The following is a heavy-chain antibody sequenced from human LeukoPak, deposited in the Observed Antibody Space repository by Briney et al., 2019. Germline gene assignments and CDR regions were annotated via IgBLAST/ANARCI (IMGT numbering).Heavy chain of an antibody. CDR3: AARGCGGDCYPEHFDF. J-gene: IGHJ4*02. CDR2: VSGNGGSR. V-gene: IGHV3-23*01. Sequence: GGSLRLSCAASGFTFSNYGIHWVRQAPGKGLEWVSVVSGNGGSRNYADSVKGRFTISRDNSKNTLYLQMNSLRGEDTAVYYCAARGCGGDCYPEHFDFWGQGTLVTVSS. CDR1: GFTFSNYG. D-gene: IGHD2-21*02.